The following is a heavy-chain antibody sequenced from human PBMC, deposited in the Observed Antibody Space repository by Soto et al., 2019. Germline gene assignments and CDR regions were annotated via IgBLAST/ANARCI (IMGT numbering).Heavy chain of an antibody. CDR3: AKGRLGYSSSWYWDY. CDR1: GFTLSSYT. V-gene: IGHV3-23*01. CDR2: ISGSGGST. J-gene: IGHJ4*02. D-gene: IGHD6-13*01. Sequence: EVQLLESGGGLVQPGGSLRLSCAASGFTLSSYTMSWVRQAPGKGLEWVSAISGSGGSTYYADSVKGRFTISRDNSKNTLYLQMNSLRAEDTAVYYCAKGRLGYSSSWYWDYWGQGTLVTVSS.